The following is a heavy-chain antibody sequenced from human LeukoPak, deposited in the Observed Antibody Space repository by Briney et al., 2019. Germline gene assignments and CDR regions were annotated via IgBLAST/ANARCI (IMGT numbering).Heavy chain of an antibody. CDR1: GFTFSSYS. CDR3: ARDGGPRGPLHLDY. D-gene: IGHD2-15*01. Sequence: PGGSLRLSCAASGFTFSSYSMNWVRQAPGKGLEWVSSISSSSSYIHYADSVKGRFTISRDNAKNSLYLQMNSLRAEDTAVYYCARDGGPRGPLHLDYWGQGTLVTVSS. V-gene: IGHV3-21*01. CDR2: ISSSSSYI. J-gene: IGHJ4*02.